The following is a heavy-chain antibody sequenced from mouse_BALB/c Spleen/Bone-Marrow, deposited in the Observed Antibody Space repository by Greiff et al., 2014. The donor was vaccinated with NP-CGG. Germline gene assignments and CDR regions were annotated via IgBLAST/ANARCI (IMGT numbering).Heavy chain of an antibody. CDR3: ARGRYWFDD. Sequence: EVQLVESGGGLVQPGGSLKLSCAASGFTFSGYDMSWVRQTPDKGLELVGIIRDSGSGNYSPDSVKGRFPISRDSARNTLYLQISSLKSEDTAMEYCARGRYWFDDWGPGTTLTVSS. CDR1: GFTFSGYD. J-gene: IGHJ2*01. CDR2: IRDSGSGN. V-gene: IGHV5-6-3*01. D-gene: IGHD1-1*01.